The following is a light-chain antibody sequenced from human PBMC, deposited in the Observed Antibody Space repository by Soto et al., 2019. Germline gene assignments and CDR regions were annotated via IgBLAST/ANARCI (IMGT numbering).Light chain of an antibody. CDR2: EVS. CDR1: SSDVGSYDR. CDR3: SSYISTSTSV. Sequence: QSALTQPPSVSGSPGQSVTISCSGTSSDVGSYDRVSWSWYQQSPCTAPKLIIYEVSDRPSGVPDRFSGSKSGDTASLTISGLQAEDEADYYCSSYISTSTSVFGTGTKLTVL. V-gene: IGLV2-18*02. J-gene: IGLJ1*01.